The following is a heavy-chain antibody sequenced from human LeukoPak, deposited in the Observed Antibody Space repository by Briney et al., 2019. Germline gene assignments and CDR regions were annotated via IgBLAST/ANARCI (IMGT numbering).Heavy chain of an antibody. Sequence: SETLSLTCAVYGGSFSGYYWSWIRQPPGKGLEWIGEINHSGSTNYKPSLKSRVTISVDTSKNQFSLKLSSVTAADTAVYYCARGGRQKTFDYWGQGTLVTVSS. CDR2: INHSGST. V-gene: IGHV4-34*01. CDR1: GGSFSGYY. J-gene: IGHJ4*02. CDR3: ARGGRQKTFDY.